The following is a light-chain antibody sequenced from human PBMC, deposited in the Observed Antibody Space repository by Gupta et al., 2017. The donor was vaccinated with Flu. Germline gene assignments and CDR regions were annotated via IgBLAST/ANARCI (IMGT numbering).Light chain of an antibody. CDR1: QCFSSY. Sequence: EIVSTQSPATLSLSPGERATLSCRASQCFSSYLAWYQQKPGQAPRLLIYDASNRATGIPARFSGSGSGTDFTLTISSLEPEDFAVYYCQQRSNWPLTFGGGTKVEIK. CDR3: QQRSNWPLT. V-gene: IGKV3-11*01. CDR2: DAS. J-gene: IGKJ4*01.